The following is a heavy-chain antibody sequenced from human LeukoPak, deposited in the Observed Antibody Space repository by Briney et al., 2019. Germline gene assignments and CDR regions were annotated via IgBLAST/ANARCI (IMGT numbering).Heavy chain of an antibody. CDR1: GYTFTSYD. V-gene: IGHV1-8*01. Sequence: ASVKVSCKASGYTFTSYDINWVRQATGQGLEWMGWMNPNSGNTGYAQKFQGRVTMSRNTSISTAYMELSSLRSGDTAVYYCARDRDGYNEYYFDYWGQGTLVTVSS. J-gene: IGHJ4*02. CDR2: MNPNSGNT. D-gene: IGHD5-24*01. CDR3: ARDRDGYNEYYFDY.